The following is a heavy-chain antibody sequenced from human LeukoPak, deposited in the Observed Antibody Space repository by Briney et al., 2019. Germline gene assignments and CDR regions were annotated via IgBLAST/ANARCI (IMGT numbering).Heavy chain of an antibody. V-gene: IGHV7-4-1*02. D-gene: IGHD2-21*01. CDR2: INTNTGNP. Sequence: ASVKVSCKASGYTFTSYAMNWVRQAPGPGLEWMGWINTNTGNPTYAQGFTGRFVFSLDTSVSTAYLQISSLKAEDTAVYYCARGWHIAREWGQGTMVTVSS. CDR3: ARGWHIARE. J-gene: IGHJ3*01. CDR1: GYTFTSYA.